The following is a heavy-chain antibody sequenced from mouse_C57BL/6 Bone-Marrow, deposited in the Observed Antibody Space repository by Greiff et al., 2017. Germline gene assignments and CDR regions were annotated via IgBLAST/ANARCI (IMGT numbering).Heavy chain of an antibody. Sequence: EVKLMESGGGLVKPGGSLKLSCAASGFTFSDYGMHWVRQAPGKGLEWVAYISSGSSTIYYADTVKGRFTISRDNAKNTLFLQMTSLRSEDTAMYYCARGTRDYWGQGTTLTVSS. CDR3: ARGTRDY. V-gene: IGHV5-17*01. CDR2: ISSGSSTI. J-gene: IGHJ2*01. CDR1: GFTFSDYG. D-gene: IGHD2-13*01.